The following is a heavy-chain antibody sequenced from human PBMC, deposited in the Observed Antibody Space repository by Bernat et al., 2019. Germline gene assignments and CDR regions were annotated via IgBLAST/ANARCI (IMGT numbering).Heavy chain of an antibody. Sequence: VQLVESGGGVVQPGRSLRLSCAASGFTFSSYGMHWVRQAPGKGLEWVSYISNSGTTRYYAESVKGRFTISRDNAKNSLYLQMNSLRAEDTAVYYCARDLWPMSSVRGPDYWGQGTLVTVSS. J-gene: IGHJ4*02. D-gene: IGHD3-10*02. CDR3: ARDLWPMSSVRGPDY. V-gene: IGHV3-48*04. CDR2: ISNSGTTR. CDR1: GFTFSSYG.